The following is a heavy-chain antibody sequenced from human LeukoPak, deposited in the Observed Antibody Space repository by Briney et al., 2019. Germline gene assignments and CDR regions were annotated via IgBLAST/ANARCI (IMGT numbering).Heavy chain of an antibody. J-gene: IGHJ6*04. CDR1: GFTFSSYE. CDR3: ASFMTPMVRGVTYYYYYGMDV. D-gene: IGHD3-10*01. Sequence: GGSLRLSCAASGFTFSSYEMNWVRQAPGKGLEGVSYISCSGSTIYYAVSVRGRFTISRDNAKNSLYLQMNSLRAEDTAVYYCASFMTPMVRGVTYYYYYGMDVWGKGTTVTVSS. V-gene: IGHV3-48*03. CDR2: ISCSGSTI.